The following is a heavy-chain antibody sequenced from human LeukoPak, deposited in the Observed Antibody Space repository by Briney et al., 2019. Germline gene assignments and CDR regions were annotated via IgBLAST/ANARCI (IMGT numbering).Heavy chain of an antibody. CDR1: GGSISSYY. D-gene: IGHD6-6*01. J-gene: IGHJ4*02. V-gene: IGHV4-59*08. CDR3: AMEYSSSSGFDY. Sequence: PSETLSLTCTVSGGSISSYYWSWIRQPPGKGLEWIGYIYYSGSTNYNPSLKSRVTISVDRSKNQLSLKLSSVTAADTAVYYCAMEYSSSSGFDYWGQGTLVTVSS. CDR2: IYYSGST.